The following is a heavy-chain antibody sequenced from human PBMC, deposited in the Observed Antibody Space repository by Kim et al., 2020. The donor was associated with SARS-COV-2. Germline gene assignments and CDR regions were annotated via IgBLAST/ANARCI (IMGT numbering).Heavy chain of an antibody. D-gene: IGHD3-10*01. Sequence: ASVKVSCKASGYTFTSYGISWVRQAPGQGLEWMGWISAYNGNTNYAQKLQGRVTMTTDTSTSTAYMELRSLRSDDTAVYYCARDLQVSDMVRGVIINYWGQGTLVTVSS. CDR3: ARDLQVSDMVRGVIINY. J-gene: IGHJ4*02. V-gene: IGHV1-18*04. CDR1: GYTFTSYG. CDR2: ISAYNGNT.